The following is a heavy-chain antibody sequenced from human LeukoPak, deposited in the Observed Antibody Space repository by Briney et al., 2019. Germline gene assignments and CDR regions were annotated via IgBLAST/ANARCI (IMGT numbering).Heavy chain of an antibody. D-gene: IGHD6-19*01. Sequence: GGSLRLSCAASGFTFSSYAMSWVRQAPGKGLEWVSAISGSGGSTYYADSVKGRFTISRDNSKNTLYLQMNSLRAEDTAVYYCARGDFNGWSSNWFDTWGQGTLVTVSS. CDR3: ARGDFNGWSSNWFDT. J-gene: IGHJ5*01. V-gene: IGHV3-23*01. CDR1: GFTFSSYA. CDR2: ISGSGGST.